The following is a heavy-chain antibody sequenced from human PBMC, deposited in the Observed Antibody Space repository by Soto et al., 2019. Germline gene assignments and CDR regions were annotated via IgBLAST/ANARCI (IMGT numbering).Heavy chain of an antibody. CDR2: ISSSSGTK. V-gene: IGHV3-48*01. D-gene: IGHD6-19*01. J-gene: IGHJ4*02. CDR1: GFTFSSYS. Sequence: DVQLVESGGGSVQPGGSLSLSCVASGFTFSSYSMNWVRQAPGKGLEWVSYISSSSGTKYYADSVEGRFTISRDNAKNSLHLQMKNLRAEDTAIYYCAALPVAGRDVDYWGQGTLVTVSS. CDR3: AALPVAGRDVDY.